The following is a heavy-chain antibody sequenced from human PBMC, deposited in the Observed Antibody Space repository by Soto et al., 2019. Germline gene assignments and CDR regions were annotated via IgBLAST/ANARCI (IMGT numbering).Heavy chain of an antibody. J-gene: IGHJ5*02. Sequence: QVQLVQSGAEVKKPGSSVKVSCKASGGTFSSYAISWVRQAPGQGLEWMGGIIPIFGTANYAQKFQGRVTITEDESTITAYMELSSLSDEDTAVYYCASPKLRSCQHLDPWGQGTLVTVSS. D-gene: IGHD3-3*01. CDR3: ASPKLRSCQHLDP. CDR2: IIPIFGTA. V-gene: IGHV1-69*01. CDR1: GGTFSSYA.